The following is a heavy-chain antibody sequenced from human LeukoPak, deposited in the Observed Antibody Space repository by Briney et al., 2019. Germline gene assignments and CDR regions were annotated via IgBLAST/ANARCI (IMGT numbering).Heavy chain of an antibody. CDR3: ARDSSGWYHGMDV. CDR2: ISSSSSYI. Sequence: GGSLRLSCSASGFTFSSYVMHWVRQAPGKGLEWVSAISSSSSYIHYADSVKGRFTISRDNAKNSLYLQMNSLRADDTAVYYCARDSSGWYHGMDVWGQGTTVTVFS. CDR1: GFTFSSYV. V-gene: IGHV3-21*01. D-gene: IGHD6-19*01. J-gene: IGHJ6*02.